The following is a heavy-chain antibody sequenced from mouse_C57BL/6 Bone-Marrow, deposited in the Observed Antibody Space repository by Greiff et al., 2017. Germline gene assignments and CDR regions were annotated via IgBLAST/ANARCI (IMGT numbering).Heavy chain of an antibody. CDR1: EYEFPSHD. CDR2: ITSDGGST. V-gene: IGHV5-2*01. J-gene: IGHJ4*01. CDR3: ARVILGAIDY. Sequence: VHVKQSGGGLVQPGESLTLSCESNEYEFPSHDMSWVRKTPEKRLELVAAITSDGGSTYSPDNMERRFIISRDNTKKTLYLQMSSLRSEDTALYYCARVILGAIDYWGQGTSVTVSS. D-gene: IGHD4-1*01.